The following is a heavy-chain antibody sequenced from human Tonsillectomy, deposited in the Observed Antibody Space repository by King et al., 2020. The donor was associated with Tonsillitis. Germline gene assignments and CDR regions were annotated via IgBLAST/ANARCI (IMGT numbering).Heavy chain of an antibody. CDR3: ARIPLDTAMVYYFDY. V-gene: IGHV3-20*04. J-gene: IGHJ4*02. D-gene: IGHD5-18*01. Sequence: DVQLVESGGGVVRPGGSLRLSCAASGFIFDDYGMSWVRQAPGKGLEWVSAINWNGGSTTYADSVKGRFTISRDNAKNSLYLQVNSLRAEDTALYYCARIPLDTAMVYYFDYWGQGTLVTVSS. CDR1: GFIFDDYG. CDR2: INWNGGST.